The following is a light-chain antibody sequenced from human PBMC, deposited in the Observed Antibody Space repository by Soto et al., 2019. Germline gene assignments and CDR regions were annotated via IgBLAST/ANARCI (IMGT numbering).Light chain of an antibody. CDR3: AAWDDSLSGPSYV. Sequence: QSVLTQPPSASGTPGQRVTISCSGSSSNIGSNYVYWYQQLPGTAPKLLIYSSNQRPSGVPDRFSGSKSGTSASLAISGLRSEDEADYYCAAWDDSLSGPSYVFGTGTKVTVL. J-gene: IGLJ1*01. V-gene: IGLV1-47*02. CDR2: SSN. CDR1: SSNIGSNY.